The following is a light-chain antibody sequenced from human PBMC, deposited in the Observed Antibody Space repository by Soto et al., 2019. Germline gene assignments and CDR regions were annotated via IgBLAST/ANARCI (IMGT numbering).Light chain of an antibody. CDR2: DVS. Sequence: QSALTQPASVSGSPGQSIAISCTGTSSDVGAYDYVSWYQQHPGKAPKLMIYDVSNRPSGVSNRFSGSKSGNTASLTISGLQAEDEADYYCSSYTSSSTPLDVFGTGTKVTVL. V-gene: IGLV2-14*01. CDR3: SSYTSSSTPLDV. J-gene: IGLJ1*01. CDR1: SSDVGAYDY.